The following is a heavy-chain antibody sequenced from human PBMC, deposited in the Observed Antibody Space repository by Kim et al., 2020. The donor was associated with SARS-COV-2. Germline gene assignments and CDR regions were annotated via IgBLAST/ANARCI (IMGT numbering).Heavy chain of an antibody. CDR1: GGTFSSYA. Sequence: SVKVSCKASGGTFSSYAISWVRQAPGQGLEWMGGIIPIFGTANYAQKFQGRVTITADESTSTAYMELSSLRSEDTAVYYCARECSGGSCYDWFDPWGQGTLVTVSS. CDR2: IIPIFGTA. J-gene: IGHJ5*02. D-gene: IGHD2-15*01. CDR3: ARECSGGSCYDWFDP. V-gene: IGHV1-69*13.